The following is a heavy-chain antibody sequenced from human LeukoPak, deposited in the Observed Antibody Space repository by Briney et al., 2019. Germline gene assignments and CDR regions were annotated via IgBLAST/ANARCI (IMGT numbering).Heavy chain of an antibody. D-gene: IGHD3-10*01. J-gene: IGHJ4*02. CDR3: AKEQVLLWFGELTNYFDY. CDR2: ISGSGGST. V-gene: IGHV3-23*01. CDR1: GFTFSSYA. Sequence: GGSLRLSCAASGFTFSSYAMSWVRQAPGKGLEWVSAISGSGGSTYYADSAKGRFTISRDNSKNTLYLQMNSLRAEDTAVYYCAKEQVLLWFGELTNYFDYWGQGTLVTVSS.